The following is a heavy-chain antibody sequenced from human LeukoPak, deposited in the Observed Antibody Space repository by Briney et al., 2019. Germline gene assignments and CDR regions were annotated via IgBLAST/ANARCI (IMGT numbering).Heavy chain of an antibody. CDR2: IKQDESER. D-gene: IGHD3-10*01. V-gene: IGHV3-7*01. J-gene: IGHJ6*03. CDR3: ARLSAYYYGSFFYYYMDV. Sequence: GVLRLSCEGSGFSFSSYWMTWVRQSPGKGPEWVANIKQDESERYTVDSVKGRFTISRDNAKNSVYLHMNSLRAEDTALYYCARLSAYYYGSFFYYYMDVWGKGTTVTVSS. CDR1: GFSFSSYW.